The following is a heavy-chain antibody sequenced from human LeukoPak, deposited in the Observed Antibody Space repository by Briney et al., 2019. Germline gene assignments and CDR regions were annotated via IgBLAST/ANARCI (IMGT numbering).Heavy chain of an antibody. J-gene: IGHJ4*02. Sequence: GGALILSCAASGFTFSSYSMNWVRPAPGKGLEWVSSISSSSSYIYYADSVKGRFTISRDNAKNSLYLQMNSLRAEDTVVYYCARAPRGIAAAGFDYWGQGTLVTVSS. V-gene: IGHV3-21*01. D-gene: IGHD6-13*01. CDR2: ISSSSSYI. CDR3: ARAPRGIAAAGFDY. CDR1: GFTFSSYS.